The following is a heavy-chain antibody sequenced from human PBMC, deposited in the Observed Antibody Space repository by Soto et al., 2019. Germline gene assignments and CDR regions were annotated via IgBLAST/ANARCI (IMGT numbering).Heavy chain of an antibody. V-gene: IGHV4-4*07. J-gene: IGHJ6*02. D-gene: IGHD2-15*01. CDR3: ARRGMFSWALGMDV. CDR1: GGSISSYY. CDR2: IYTSGST. Sequence: PSETLSLTCTVSGGSISSYYWSWIRQPSGKGLEWIGRIYTSGSTNYNPSLKSRVTMSVDTSKNQFSLKLSSVTAADTAVYYCARRGMFSWALGMDVWGQGTTVTVSS.